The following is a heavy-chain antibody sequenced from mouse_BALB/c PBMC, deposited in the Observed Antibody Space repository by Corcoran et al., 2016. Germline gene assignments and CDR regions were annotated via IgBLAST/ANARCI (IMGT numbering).Heavy chain of an antibody. V-gene: IGHV1S136*01. CDR2: IYPYNDDT. J-gene: IGHJ2*01. CDR1: GYTITTYV. D-gene: IGHD2-2*01. CDR3: AREVPGGYPFDY. Sequence: EGQLQQEGPELVKPGAAEKMSCKAAGYTITTYVMHWVKQKTGQGLEWIGYIYPYNDDTKYNEEFKGKATLTSDQSSNTAYMDLRSLTSEDSAVYYCAREVPGGYPFDYWGQGTTLTVS.